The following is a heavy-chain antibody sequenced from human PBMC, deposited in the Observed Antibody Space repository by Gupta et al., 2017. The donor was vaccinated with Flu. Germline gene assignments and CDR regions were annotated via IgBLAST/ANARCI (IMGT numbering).Heavy chain of an antibody. Sequence: QLVESGGALVQPGGSLRLSCAASGVTFSSSYLQWVRQAPGKGPVWVLLINPDGSSTTYAEAVKGRFAISTDTATNTLYLQMNSVGDYYTAVYYCATVSFVGWG. D-gene: IGHD3-3*01. J-gene: IGHJ6*01. V-gene: IGHV3-74*03. CDR3: ATVSFVG. CDR1: GVTFSSSY. CDR2: INPDGSST.